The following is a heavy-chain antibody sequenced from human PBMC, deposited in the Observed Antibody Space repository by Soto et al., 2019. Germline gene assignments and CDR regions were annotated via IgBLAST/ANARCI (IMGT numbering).Heavy chain of an antibody. CDR1: GGSISSSSYY. V-gene: IGHV4-39*01. CDR3: ARLDDVYSSSARFDY. Sequence: SETLSLTCTVSGGSISSSSYYWGWIRQPPGKGLEWIGSIYYSGSTYYNPSLKSRVTISVDTSKNQFSLKLSSVTAADTAVYYCARLDDVYSSSARFDYWGQGTLVTVSS. CDR2: IYYSGST. J-gene: IGHJ4*02. D-gene: IGHD6-13*01.